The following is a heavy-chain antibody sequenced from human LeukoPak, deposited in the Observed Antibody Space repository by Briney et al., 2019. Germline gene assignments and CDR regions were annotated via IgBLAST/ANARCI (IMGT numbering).Heavy chain of an antibody. CDR2: ISWNSGSI. CDR3: ACGYSYGPPGY. CDR1: GFTFDDYA. Sequence: PGGSLRLSCAASGFTFDDYAMPWVRQAPGKGLEWVSGISWNSGSIGYADSVKGRFTISRDNAKNSLYLQMNSLRAEDTALYYCACGYSYGPPGYWGQGTLVTVSS. J-gene: IGHJ4*02. D-gene: IGHD5-18*01. V-gene: IGHV3-9*01.